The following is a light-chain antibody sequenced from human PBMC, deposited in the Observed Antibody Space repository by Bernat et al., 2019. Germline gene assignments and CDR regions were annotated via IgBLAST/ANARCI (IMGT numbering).Light chain of an antibody. CDR1: QVIGTY. J-gene: IGKJ5*01. Sequence: DIQLTQSPPFLSASVGDRVTITCRASQVIGTYLAWYQQKPGKAPNLLIYSASTVQTGVPSRFSGSGSGTEFTLTITSLRPEDFATYHCQQLNSYPITFGQGTRLEIK. CDR3: QQLNSYPIT. V-gene: IGKV1-9*01. CDR2: SAS.